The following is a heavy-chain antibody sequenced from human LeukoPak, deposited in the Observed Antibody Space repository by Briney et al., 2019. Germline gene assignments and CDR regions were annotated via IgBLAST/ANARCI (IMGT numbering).Heavy chain of an antibody. CDR3: VRNRAVTPFPPDAFDM. CDR2: INSDGRST. D-gene: IGHD4-17*01. V-gene: IGHV3-74*01. Sequence: GSPRLSCAASAFTFSNYWMHWVSQAPGKGLVWVSRINSDGRSTKYADPVKGRFTISRDNAKNTLYLQMNSLSAADTAVYYCVRNRAVTPFPPDAFDMWGQGTKVTLAS. CDR1: AFTFSNYW. J-gene: IGHJ3*02.